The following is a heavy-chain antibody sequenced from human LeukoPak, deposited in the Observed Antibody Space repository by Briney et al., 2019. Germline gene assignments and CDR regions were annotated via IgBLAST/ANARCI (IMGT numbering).Heavy chain of an antibody. V-gene: IGHV3-53*01. Sequence: GGSLRLSCAASGFTVSSNYMSWVRQAPGKGLKWVSVIYSGGSTYYADSVKGRFTISRDNSKNTLYLQMNSLRAEDTAVYYCARGPPGGAFDIWGQGTMVTVSS. CDR3: ARGPPGGAFDI. CDR2: IYSGGST. CDR1: GFTVSSNY. J-gene: IGHJ3*02.